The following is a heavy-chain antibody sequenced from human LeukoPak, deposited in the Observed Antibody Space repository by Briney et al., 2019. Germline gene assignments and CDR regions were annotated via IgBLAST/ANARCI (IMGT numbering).Heavy chain of an antibody. CDR1: GFTFSSFD. CDR3: ASLYDSSGWRNPLDI. V-gene: IGHV3-30*03. Sequence: GGSLRLSCAASGFTFSSFDMHWVRQAPGKGLEWVAVITYDGRNKYCADSVKGRFTISRDNSKNTLYLQMNSLRAEDTAVYYCASLYDSSGWRNPLDIWGQGTMVTVSS. D-gene: IGHD3-22*01. CDR2: ITYDGRNK. J-gene: IGHJ3*02.